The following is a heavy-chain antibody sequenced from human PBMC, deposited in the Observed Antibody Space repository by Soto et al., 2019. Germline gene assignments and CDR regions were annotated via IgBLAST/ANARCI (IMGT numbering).Heavy chain of an antibody. Sequence: GGSLRLSCAASGFTFSSYAMHWVRQAPGKGLEYVSAICSNGGSTYYANSVKGRFTISRDNSKNTLYLQMGSLRAEDMAVYYCARGVSLAAGIESEYFQHWGQGTLVTVSS. V-gene: IGHV3-64*01. CDR2: ICSNGGST. J-gene: IGHJ1*01. D-gene: IGHD6-13*01. CDR1: GFTFSSYA. CDR3: ARGVSLAAGIESEYFQH.